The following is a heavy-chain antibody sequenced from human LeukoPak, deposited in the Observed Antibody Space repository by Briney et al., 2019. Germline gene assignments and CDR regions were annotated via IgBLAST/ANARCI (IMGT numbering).Heavy chain of an antibody. J-gene: IGHJ4*02. V-gene: IGHV3-15*01. D-gene: IGHD3-22*01. CDR2: IKSKTDGGTT. CDR3: TTDLGYYDSSGYLYFDY. Sequence: GGSLRFSCAASGFTFSNAWMSWVRQAPGKGLEWVGRIKSKTDGGTTDYAAPVKGRFTISRDDSKNTLYLQMNSLKTEDTAVYYCTTDLGYYDSSGYLYFDYWGQGTLVTVSS. CDR1: GFTFSNAW.